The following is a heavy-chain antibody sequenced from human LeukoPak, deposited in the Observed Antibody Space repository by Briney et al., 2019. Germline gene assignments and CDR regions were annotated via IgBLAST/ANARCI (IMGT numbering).Heavy chain of an antibody. CDR2: IYSGGST. CDR1: GFTVSSNY. J-gene: IGHJ4*02. V-gene: IGHV3-53*01. D-gene: IGHD3-22*01. CDR3: ARGPHYYDSSGYLYFDC. Sequence: PGGSLRLSCAASGFTVSSNYMSWVRQAPGKGLEWVSVIYSGGSTYYADSVKGRFTISRDNSKNTLYLQMNSLRAEDTAVYYCARGPHYYDSSGYLYFDCWGQGTLVTVSS.